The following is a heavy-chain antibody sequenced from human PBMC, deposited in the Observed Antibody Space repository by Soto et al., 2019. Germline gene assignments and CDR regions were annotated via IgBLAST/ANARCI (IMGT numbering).Heavy chain of an antibody. D-gene: IGHD3-16*01. J-gene: IGHJ4*02. CDR2: MNPNNGDT. V-gene: IGHV1-8*01. CDR3: ARGVGDVGDY. Sequence: QVQLVQSGTEVKNPGASVKVSCKASGYAFNTLHINWVRQAPGQGLEWMGWMNPNNGDTGYAQKFQGRVTMTRDTPINTAYMELTTLTFDDTAIYYCARGVGDVGDYWGQGTLVTVSS. CDR1: GYAFNTLH.